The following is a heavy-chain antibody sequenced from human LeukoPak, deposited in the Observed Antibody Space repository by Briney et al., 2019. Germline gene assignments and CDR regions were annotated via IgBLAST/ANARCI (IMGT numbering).Heavy chain of an antibody. CDR1: GASISSYN. V-gene: IGHV4-59*08. Sequence: SETLSLTCTVSGASISSYNWSWTRQPPGKGLEWIGYIYYSGSTNYNPSLKSRVTISVDTSKNQFSLKLSSVTAADTAVYYCARTDPYYYYGMDVWGQGTTVTVSS. J-gene: IGHJ6*02. D-gene: IGHD2-8*02. CDR2: IYYSGST. CDR3: ARTDPYYYYGMDV.